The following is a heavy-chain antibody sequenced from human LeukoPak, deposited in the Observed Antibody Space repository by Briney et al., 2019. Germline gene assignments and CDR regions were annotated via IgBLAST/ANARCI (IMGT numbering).Heavy chain of an antibody. Sequence: SETLSLTCTVSGGSISSYYWCWIRQPPGEELEGMGYIYYSRSTNYNHSLKSRVAISVDTSKNKFSLKLCSVTAPDTAVYYCARRSMVRGPVGRKVYYYYMDVWGKGTTVTISS. D-gene: IGHD3-10*01. V-gene: IGHV4-59*01. J-gene: IGHJ6*03. CDR2: IYYSRST. CDR1: GGSISSYY. CDR3: ARRSMVRGPVGRKVYYYYMDV.